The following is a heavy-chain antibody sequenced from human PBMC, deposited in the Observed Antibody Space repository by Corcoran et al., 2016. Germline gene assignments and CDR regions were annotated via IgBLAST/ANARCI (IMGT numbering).Heavy chain of an antibody. CDR1: GFTFRNYG. D-gene: IGHD2-15*01. J-gene: IGHJ2*01. CDR3: ARDRDSSYYDL. Sequence: QVQLVESGGGVVQPGRSLRLSCAASGFTFRNYGMHWVRQAPGKGLEWVTFIWYAGSNNYYVDSVEGRFTISRDNSKNTLSLQMNSLRAEDTAIYVCARDRDSSYYDLWGRGTLVTVSS. CDR2: IWYAGSNN. V-gene: IGHV3-33*01.